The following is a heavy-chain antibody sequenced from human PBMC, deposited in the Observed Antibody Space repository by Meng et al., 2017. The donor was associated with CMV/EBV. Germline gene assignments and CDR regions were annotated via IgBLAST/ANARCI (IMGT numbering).Heavy chain of an antibody. CDR1: GYTFTSYD. V-gene: IGHV1-8*03. CDR3: ARGRGGYCSSTSCLFDY. Sequence: ASVQVSCKASGYTFTSYDINWLRQATGQGLEWMGWMNPNSGNTGYAQKFQGRVTITRNTSISTAYMELSSLRSEYTAVYYCARGRGGYCSSTSCLFDYWGQGTLVTVSS. J-gene: IGHJ4*02. D-gene: IGHD2-2*01. CDR2: MNPNSGNT.